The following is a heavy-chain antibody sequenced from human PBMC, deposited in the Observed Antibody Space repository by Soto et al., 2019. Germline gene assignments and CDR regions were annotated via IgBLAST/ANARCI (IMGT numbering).Heavy chain of an antibody. CDR2: IIPIFGTA. Sequence: GASVKVSCKASGGTFSSYAISWVRQAPGQGLEWMGGIIPIFGTANYAQKFQGRVTITADESTSTAYMELSSLRSEDTAVYYCARYNRDYYDSSGQSFDYWGQGTLVTVSS. J-gene: IGHJ4*02. CDR3: ARYNRDYYDSSGQSFDY. D-gene: IGHD3-22*01. CDR1: GGTFSSYA. V-gene: IGHV1-69*13.